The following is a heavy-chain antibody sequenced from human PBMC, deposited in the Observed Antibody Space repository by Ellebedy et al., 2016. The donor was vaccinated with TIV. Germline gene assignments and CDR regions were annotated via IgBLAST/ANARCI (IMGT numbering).Heavy chain of an antibody. V-gene: IGHV1-2*04. CDR1: GYSFTAYY. CDR3: ARSAGGSHYYYGLDV. CDR2: INPHSGDT. D-gene: IGHD1-26*01. Sequence: ASVKVSCXASGYSFTAYYMHWVRQAPGQGLEWMGWINPHSGDTNYAQKFQGWVTVTRDTSVSTAYMELSRLRSDDTAVYYCARSAGGSHYYYGLDVWGQGTTVIVSS. J-gene: IGHJ6*02.